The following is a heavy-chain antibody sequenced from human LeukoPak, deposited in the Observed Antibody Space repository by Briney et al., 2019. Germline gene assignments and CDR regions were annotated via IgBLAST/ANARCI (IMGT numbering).Heavy chain of an antibody. Sequence: GGSLRLSCAASRFTFSSYEMNWVRQAPGNGLEWVSYISSSGSTIYYADSVKGRFTISRDNAKNSLYLRMNSLRAEDTAVYYCARGATQIDYWGQGTLVTVSS. CDR3: ARGATQIDY. V-gene: IGHV3-48*03. D-gene: IGHD1-26*01. CDR2: ISSSGSTI. J-gene: IGHJ4*02. CDR1: RFTFSSYE.